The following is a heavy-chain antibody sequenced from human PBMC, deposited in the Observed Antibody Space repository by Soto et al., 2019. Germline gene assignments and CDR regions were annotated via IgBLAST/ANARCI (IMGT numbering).Heavy chain of an antibody. CDR1: GYTFTSYG. J-gene: IGHJ3*02. CDR3: ARISRALVYYYDSSGPKGAFDI. D-gene: IGHD3-22*01. Sequence: SVKVSCKASGYTFTSYGISWVRQAPVQGLEWMGWISAYNGNTNYARKLQGRVTMTTDTSTSTAYMELRSLRSDETAVYYCARISRALVYYYDSSGPKGAFDIWGQGTMVTVSS. CDR2: ISAYNGNT. V-gene: IGHV1-18*01.